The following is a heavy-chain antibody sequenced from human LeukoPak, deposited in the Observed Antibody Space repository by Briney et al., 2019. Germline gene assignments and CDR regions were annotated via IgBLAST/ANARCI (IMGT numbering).Heavy chain of an antibody. J-gene: IGHJ6*03. Sequence: SETLSLTCAVYGGSFSGYYWSWIRQPPGKGLEWIGEINHSGSTNYNPSLKSRVTISVDTSKNQFSLKLSSVTAADTAVYYCARVGYSSSWYYYYYYMDVWGKGTTVTVPS. CDR2: INHSGST. CDR1: GGSFSGYY. D-gene: IGHD6-13*01. CDR3: ARVGYSSSWYYYYYYMDV. V-gene: IGHV4-34*01.